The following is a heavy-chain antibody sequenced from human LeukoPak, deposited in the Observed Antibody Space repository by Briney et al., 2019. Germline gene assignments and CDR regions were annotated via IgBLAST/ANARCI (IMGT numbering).Heavy chain of an antibody. V-gene: IGHV3-23*01. Sequence: GGTLRLSCAASGFTFTSYAMSWVRQAPGKGLEWVSKISGSGGDTYYAGSVKGRFTNSRDNSKNTLYLQMNSVRAENAAVYYCARRVAGFMADWGRGTLVTVSS. D-gene: IGHD6-19*01. CDR3: ARRVAGFMAD. CDR2: ISGSGGDT. J-gene: IGHJ4*02. CDR1: GFTFTSYA.